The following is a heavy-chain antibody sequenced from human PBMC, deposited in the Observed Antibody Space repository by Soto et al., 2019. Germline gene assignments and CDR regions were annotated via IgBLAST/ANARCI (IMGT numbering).Heavy chain of an antibody. Sequence: PGGSLRLSCAASGFTFSSYGMHWVRQAPGKGLEWVAVIWYDGSNKYYADSVKGRFTISRDNSKNTLYLQMNSLRAEDTAVYYCAREDRDTAILYYFDYWGQGTLVTVSS. J-gene: IGHJ4*02. CDR1: GFTFSSYG. CDR2: IWYDGSNK. D-gene: IGHD5-18*01. V-gene: IGHV3-33*01. CDR3: AREDRDTAILYYFDY.